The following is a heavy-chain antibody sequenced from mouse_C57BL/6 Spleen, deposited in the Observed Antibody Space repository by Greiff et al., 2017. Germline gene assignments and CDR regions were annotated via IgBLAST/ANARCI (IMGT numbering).Heavy chain of an antibody. D-gene: IGHD2-4*01. Sequence: EVHLVESEGGLVQPGSSMKLSCTASGFTFSDYYMAWVRQVPEKGLEWVANINYDGSSTYYLDSLKSRFIISRDNAKNILYLQMSSLKSDDTATYYCSRESGYDYGFAYWGQGTLVTVSA. J-gene: IGHJ3*01. CDR1: GFTFSDYY. CDR3: SRESGYDYGFAY. V-gene: IGHV5-16*01. CDR2: INYDGSST.